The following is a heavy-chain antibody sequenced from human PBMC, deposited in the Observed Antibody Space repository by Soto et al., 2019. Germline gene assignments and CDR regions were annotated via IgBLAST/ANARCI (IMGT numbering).Heavy chain of an antibody. CDR3: ARKGYEGLHLGELSLDAFDI. J-gene: IGHJ3*02. CDR2: ISAYNGNT. V-gene: IGHV1-18*01. D-gene: IGHD3-16*02. Sequence: GASVKVSCKASGYTFXSYGISWARQAPGQGLEWMGWISAYNGNTNYAQKLQGRVTMTTDTSTSTAYMELRSLRSDDTAVYYCARKGYEGLHLGELSLDAFDIWGQGTMVTVSS. CDR1: GYTFXSYG.